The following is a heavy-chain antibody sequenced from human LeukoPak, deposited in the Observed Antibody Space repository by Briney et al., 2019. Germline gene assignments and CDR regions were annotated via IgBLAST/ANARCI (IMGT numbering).Heavy chain of an antibody. CDR3: ARGGVVGATTGMVY. D-gene: IGHD1-26*01. CDR1: GFTFSSYS. CDR2: ISSSSSTI. V-gene: IGHV3-48*04. J-gene: IGHJ4*02. Sequence: GGSLRLSCAASGFTFSSYSMNWVRQAPGKGLEWVSYISSSSSTIYYADSVKGRFTISRDNAKNSLYLQMNSLRAEDTAVCYCARGGVVGATTGMVYWGQGTLVTVSS.